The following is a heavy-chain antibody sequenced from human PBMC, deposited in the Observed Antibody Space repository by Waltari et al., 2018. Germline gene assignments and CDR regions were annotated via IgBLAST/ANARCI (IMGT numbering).Heavy chain of an antibody. V-gene: IGHV1-69*10. CDR2: IIPILGKA. D-gene: IGHD2-21*02. J-gene: IGHJ4*02. CDR1: GGTFSSYA. Sequence: QVQLVQSGAEVTKPGSSVMVSCKASGGTFSSYAIRWLRQAPGQGLERVGEIIPILGKATYTQKFQGRITITADKSTSTAYMELSSLRSEDTAVYYCASVTLTADDYWGQGTLVTVSS. CDR3: ASVTLTADDY.